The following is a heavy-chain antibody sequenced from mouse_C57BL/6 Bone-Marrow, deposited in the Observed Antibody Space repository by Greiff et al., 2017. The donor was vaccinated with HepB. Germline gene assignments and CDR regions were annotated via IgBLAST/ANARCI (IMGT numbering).Heavy chain of an antibody. J-gene: IGHJ4*01. CDR3: TRADYYGSSPYAMDY. Sequence: EVQLQESGEGLVKPGGSLKLSCAASGFTFSSYAMSWVRQTPEKRLEWVAYISSGGDYIYYADTVKGRFTISRDNARNTLYLQMSSLKSEDTAMYYCTRADYYGSSPYAMDYWGQGTSVTVSS. CDR1: GFTFSSYA. CDR2: ISSGGDYI. D-gene: IGHD1-1*01. V-gene: IGHV5-9-1*02.